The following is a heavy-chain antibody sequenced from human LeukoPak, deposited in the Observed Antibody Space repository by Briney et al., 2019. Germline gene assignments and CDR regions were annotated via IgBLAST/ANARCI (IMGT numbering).Heavy chain of an antibody. D-gene: IGHD1-26*01. Sequence: SETLSLTCAVYGGSFSGYYWSWIRQPPGKGLEWIGEINHSGSTNYNPSLKSRVTISVDTSKNQFSLKLSSVTAADTAVHYCARAAYSGSYYVDYWGQGTLVTVSS. CDR3: ARAAYSGSYYVDY. CDR1: GGSFSGYY. V-gene: IGHV4-34*01. CDR2: INHSGST. J-gene: IGHJ4*02.